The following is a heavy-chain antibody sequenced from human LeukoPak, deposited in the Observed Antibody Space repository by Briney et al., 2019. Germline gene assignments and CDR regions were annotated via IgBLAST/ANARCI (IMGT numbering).Heavy chain of an antibody. Sequence: PGGSLRLSCAASGFTFSSYAMSWVRQAPGKGLEWVSGVSGSGGNTYYADSVKGRFTISRDNSKNTVCLQMNSLRAEDTAVYYCAKGAFYYDSSAYSDWGQGTLVTVSS. CDR3: AKGAFYYDSSAYSD. CDR1: GFTFSSYA. V-gene: IGHV3-23*01. J-gene: IGHJ4*02. CDR2: VSGSGGNT. D-gene: IGHD3-22*01.